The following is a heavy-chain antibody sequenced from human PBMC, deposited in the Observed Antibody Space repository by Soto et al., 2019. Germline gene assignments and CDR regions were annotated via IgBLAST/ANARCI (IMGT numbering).Heavy chain of an antibody. Sequence: EVQLVESGGGLVQPGRSLRLSCAASGFTFDDYAMHWVRQAPGKGLEWVSGISWNSGSIGYADSVKGRFTISRDNAKNSLYLQMNSLRAEDTAVYYCAMNPVWGQGTTVTVSS. CDR1: GFTFDDYA. CDR2: ISWNSGSI. CDR3: AMNPV. V-gene: IGHV3-9*01. J-gene: IGHJ6*02.